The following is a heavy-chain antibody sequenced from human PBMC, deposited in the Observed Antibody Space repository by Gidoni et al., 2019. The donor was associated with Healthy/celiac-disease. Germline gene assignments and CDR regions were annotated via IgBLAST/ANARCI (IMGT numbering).Heavy chain of an antibody. CDR1: GFHFSSYA. V-gene: IGHV3-23*01. CDR2: ISGSGGST. CDR3: AKKGREQQLVQIYGMDV. D-gene: IGHD6-13*01. J-gene: IGHJ6*02. Sequence: EVQLLESGGGLVQPGGSLRLSCAASGFHFSSYAMRWVRQAPGKGLEWVSAISGSGGSTYYADSVKGRFTISRDNSKNTLYLQMNSLRAEDTAVYYCAKKGREQQLVQIYGMDVWGQGTTVTVSS.